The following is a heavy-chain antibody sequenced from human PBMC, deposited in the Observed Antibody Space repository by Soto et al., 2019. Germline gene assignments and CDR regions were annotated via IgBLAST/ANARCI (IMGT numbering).Heavy chain of an antibody. CDR3: AKRGAAAGTGDFDY. Sequence: EVQLLESGGGLVQPGGSLRLSCAASGFTFSSYAMSWVRQAPGKGPEWVSAISGSGGSTYYANSVKGRFTISRDNSKNTLYLQMNSLRAEDTAVYYCAKRGAAAGTGDFDYWGQGTLVTVSS. CDR2: ISGSGGST. D-gene: IGHD6-13*01. CDR1: GFTFSSYA. V-gene: IGHV3-23*01. J-gene: IGHJ4*02.